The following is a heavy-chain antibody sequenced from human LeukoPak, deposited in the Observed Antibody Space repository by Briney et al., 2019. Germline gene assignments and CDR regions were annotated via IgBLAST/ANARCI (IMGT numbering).Heavy chain of an antibody. J-gene: IGHJ2*01. V-gene: IGHV3-9*01. Sequence: PLRLSCAASGFTFDDYAMHWVRQAPGKGLEWVSGISWNSGSIGYADSVKGRFTISRDNAKNSLYLQMNSLRAEDTALYYCAKAGYFDLWGRGTLVTVSS. CDR3: AKAGYFDL. CDR2: ISWNSGSI. CDR1: GFTFDDYA.